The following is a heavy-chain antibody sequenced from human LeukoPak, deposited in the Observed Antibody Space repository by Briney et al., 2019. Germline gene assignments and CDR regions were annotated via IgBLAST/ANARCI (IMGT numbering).Heavy chain of an antibody. CDR3: ARVGDGVARVHDY. V-gene: IGHV1-18*01. J-gene: IGHJ4*02. CDR1: GYTFSSHG. CDR2: INSYNGDT. Sequence: GASVKVSCKASGYTFSSHGINWVRQAPGQGLEWMGWINSYNGDTNYAQKFQGRVTLTTDTSTSTAYMELRSLRSDDTAVYYCARVGDGVARVHDYWGQGTLVTVSS. D-gene: IGHD3-10*01.